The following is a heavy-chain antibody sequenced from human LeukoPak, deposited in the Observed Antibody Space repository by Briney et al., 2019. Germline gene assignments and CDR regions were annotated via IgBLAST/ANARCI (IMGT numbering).Heavy chain of an antibody. Sequence: PSETLSLTCAVSGYSISRGYYWGWIRQPPGKGLEWIGSIYHSGSTYYNPSLKSRVTISVDTSKNQFSLKLSSVTAADTAVYYCARFAIVVVPADRSYYMDVWGKGTTVTASS. CDR1: GYSISRGYY. CDR3: ARFAIVVVPADRSYYMDV. CDR2: IYHSGST. V-gene: IGHV4-38-2*01. J-gene: IGHJ6*03. D-gene: IGHD2-2*01.